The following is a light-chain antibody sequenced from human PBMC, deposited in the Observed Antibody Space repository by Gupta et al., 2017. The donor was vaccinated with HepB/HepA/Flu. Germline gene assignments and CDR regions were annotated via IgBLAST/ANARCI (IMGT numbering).Light chain of an antibody. V-gene: IGKV1-5*03. J-gene: IGKJ4*01. CDR3: QQDHLFPLT. Sequence: DIQMTQSPATLSASVGDRVTISCQASQHISTFLAWYQQKPGKAPNLLISESSSLESGGPSRFTASGSGTEFTLTINTLQPEDFATYYCQQDHLFPLTFGGGTKVEF. CDR1: QHISTF. CDR2: ESS.